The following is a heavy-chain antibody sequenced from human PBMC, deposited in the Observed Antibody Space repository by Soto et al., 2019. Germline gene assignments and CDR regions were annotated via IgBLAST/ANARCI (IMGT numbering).Heavy chain of an antibody. CDR1: GFTFSGYW. V-gene: IGHV3-48*01. CDR3: ARHPERIAQIGWFDP. CDR2: ISISGSTI. J-gene: IGHJ5*02. Sequence: GGSLRLSCAASGFTFSGYWMGWVRQAPGRGLEWVSYISISGSTIYYADSVKGRFTISRDNAKNSLYLQMNSLRAEDTAVYYCARHPERIAQIGWFDPWGQGTLVTVSS. D-gene: IGHD6-13*01.